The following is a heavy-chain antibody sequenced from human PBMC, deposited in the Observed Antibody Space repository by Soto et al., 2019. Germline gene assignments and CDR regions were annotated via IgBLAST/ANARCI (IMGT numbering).Heavy chain of an antibody. D-gene: IGHD5-12*01. V-gene: IGHV3-33*08. CDR2: IWYDGSNK. CDR3: AGDWDIQGGPPPKNYAMDV. J-gene: IGHJ6*04. Sequence: GGSLRLSCSASGFTFRNFGFHWVRQAPGKGLEWVALIWYDGSNKYYAESLKGRVSISRDNSKHTLYLEMKSLRLEDTAVYYCAGDWDIQGGPPPKNYAMDVWGEGTKVTVSS. CDR1: GFTFRNFG.